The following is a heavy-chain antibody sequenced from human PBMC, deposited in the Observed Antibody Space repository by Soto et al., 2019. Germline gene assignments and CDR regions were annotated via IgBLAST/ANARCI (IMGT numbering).Heavy chain of an antibody. Sequence: EVQLVESGGGLVQPGGSLRLSCAASGFTFSRHWMHWVRQAPGKEMVWVSRINSAGSSTDYADPVKGRFTISRDNAKNTLYLQMNLLRVEDTAVYYCARDRPEVSVAPGVDQPMFDTWGQGALVTVSP. V-gene: IGHV3-74*01. CDR1: GFTFSRHW. D-gene: IGHD2-15*01. CDR2: INSAGSST. J-gene: IGHJ5*02. CDR3: ARDRPEVSVAPGVDQPMFDT.